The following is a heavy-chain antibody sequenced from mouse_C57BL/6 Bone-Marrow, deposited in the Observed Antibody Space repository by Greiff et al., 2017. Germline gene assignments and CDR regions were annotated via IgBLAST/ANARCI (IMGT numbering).Heavy chain of an antibody. V-gene: IGHV1-80*01. J-gene: IGHJ3*01. D-gene: IGHD2-5*01. Sequence: VQLQQSGAELVKPGASVKISCKASGYAFSSYWMNWVKQRPGKGLEWIGQIYPGDGDTNYNGKFKGKATLTADKSSSTAYMQLSSLTSEDSAVYFCARASKYGPAWFAYWGQGTLVTVSA. CDR1: GYAFSSYW. CDR3: ARASKYGPAWFAY. CDR2: IYPGDGDT.